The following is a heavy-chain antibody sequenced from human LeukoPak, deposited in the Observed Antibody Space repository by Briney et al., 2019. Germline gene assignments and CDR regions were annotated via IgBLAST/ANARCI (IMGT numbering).Heavy chain of an antibody. CDR1: GYTFTSYY. CDR3: ARGACSGGSCYSREGDWFDP. J-gene: IGHJ5*02. CDR2: INPSGGST. Sequence: ASVKVSCKASGYTFTSYYMHWVRQAPGQGLEWMGIINPSGGSTSYAQKFQGRANMTRDMSTSTVYMELSSLRSEDTAVYYCARGACSGGSCYSREGDWFDPWGQGTLVTVSS. D-gene: IGHD2-15*01. V-gene: IGHV1-46*01.